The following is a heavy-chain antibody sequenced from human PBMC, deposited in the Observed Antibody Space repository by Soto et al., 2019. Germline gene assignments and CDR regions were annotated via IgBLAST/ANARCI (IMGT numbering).Heavy chain of an antibody. CDR2: ITASADNT. J-gene: IGHJ1*01. CDR1: GFDFSRYA. CDR3: VRGIYPSSAGGPFDT. Sequence: PGGSLRLSCMASGFDFSRYALTWVRQAPGLGLEWVSAITASADNTYYADSVKGRFAISRDNSKNTLYLDMSGLRVDDTAVYYCVRGIYPSSAGGPFDTWGQGTLVTVSS. D-gene: IGHD3-22*01. V-gene: IGHV3-23*01.